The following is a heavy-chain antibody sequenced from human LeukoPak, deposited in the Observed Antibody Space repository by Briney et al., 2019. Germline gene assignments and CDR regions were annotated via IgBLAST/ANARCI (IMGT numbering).Heavy chain of an antibody. Sequence: GASVKVSFKASGYTFTSYGISWVRQAPGQGLEWMGWISGYNGNTNYAQKLQGRVTMTTDTSTSTAYMELRSLRSDDTAVYYCAREVYVVTPTPIDYWGQGTLVTVSS. CDR3: AREVYVVTPTPIDY. D-gene: IGHD4-23*01. J-gene: IGHJ4*02. V-gene: IGHV1-18*01. CDR2: ISGYNGNT. CDR1: GYTFTSYG.